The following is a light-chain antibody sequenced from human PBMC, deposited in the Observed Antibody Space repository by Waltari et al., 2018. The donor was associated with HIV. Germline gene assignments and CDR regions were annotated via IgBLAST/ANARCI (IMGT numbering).Light chain of an antibody. CDR3: CSFAGSYSYV. J-gene: IGLJ1*01. V-gene: IGLV2-11*01. Sequence: HSALAQPLSVSGCPGHGVTIPCTGTSSNYVSSYQQHPGKAPKVIIYDVSKRPSGVPDRFSGSKSGNTASLTISGLQAEDEADYYCCSFAGSYSYVFGTGTKVTVL. CDR2: DVS. CDR1: SSNY.